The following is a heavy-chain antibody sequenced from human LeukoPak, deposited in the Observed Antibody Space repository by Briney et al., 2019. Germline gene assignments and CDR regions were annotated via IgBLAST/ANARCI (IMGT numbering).Heavy chain of an antibody. CDR2: IYTSGST. Sequence: SQTLSLTCTVSGGSISSGSYYWSWIRQPAGKGLEWIGRIYTSGSTNYNPSLKSRATISLDTSKNQFSLRLSSVTAADTAVYYCASLGGPGSWNFGYWGQGALVTVSS. V-gene: IGHV4-61*02. CDR3: ASLGGPGSWNFGY. D-gene: IGHD3-10*01. J-gene: IGHJ4*02. CDR1: GGSISSGSYY.